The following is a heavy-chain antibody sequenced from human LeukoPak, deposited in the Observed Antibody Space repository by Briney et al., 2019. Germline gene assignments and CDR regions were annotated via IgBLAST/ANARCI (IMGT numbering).Heavy chain of an antibody. J-gene: IGHJ4*02. V-gene: IGHV3-23*01. Sequence: GGSLRLSCAASGFTFNNYAMHWVRQAPGKGLEWVSSICGNCGTTYYVDSVKGRFTISRDNSKNTLYLQMNSLRAEDTAVYYCAKHYCSDASCSVFSFDSWGQGTLVTVSS. CDR1: GFTFNNYA. CDR3: AKHYCSDASCSVFSFDS. CDR2: ICGNCGTT. D-gene: IGHD2-2*01.